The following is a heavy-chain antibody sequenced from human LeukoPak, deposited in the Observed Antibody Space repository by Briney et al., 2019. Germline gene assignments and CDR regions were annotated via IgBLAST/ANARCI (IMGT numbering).Heavy chain of an antibody. CDR2: IYYSGST. D-gene: IGHD6-6*01. Sequence: SETLSLTCTVSGGSISSYYWSWIRQPPGKGLEWIGYIYYSGSTNYNPSLKSRVTISVDTSKNQFSLKLSSVTAADTAVYYCARDQLSSSSHWFDPWGQGTLVTVSS. J-gene: IGHJ5*02. V-gene: IGHV4-59*01. CDR3: ARDQLSSSSHWFDP. CDR1: GGSISSYY.